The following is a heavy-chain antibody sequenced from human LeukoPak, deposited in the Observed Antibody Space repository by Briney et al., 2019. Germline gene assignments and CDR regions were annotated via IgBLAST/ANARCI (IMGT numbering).Heavy chain of an antibody. CDR2: ISGSGGST. V-gene: IGHV3-23*01. CDR1: GFTFSSYA. Sequence: PGGSLRLSCAAYGFTFSSYAMSWVRQAPGKGLEWVSAISGSGGSTYYADSVKGRFTISRDNSKNTLYLQMNSLRAEDTAVYYCAKANYMTILSAVYYGMDVWGQGTTVTVSS. D-gene: IGHD4/OR15-4a*01. CDR3: AKANYMTILSAVYYGMDV. J-gene: IGHJ6*02.